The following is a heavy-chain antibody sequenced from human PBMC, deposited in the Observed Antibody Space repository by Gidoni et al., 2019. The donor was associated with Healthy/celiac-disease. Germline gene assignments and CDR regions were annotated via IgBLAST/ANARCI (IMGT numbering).Heavy chain of an antibody. CDR1: GFTFSSYG. CDR3: AREDYGDYVSWFDP. D-gene: IGHD4-17*01. V-gene: IGHV3-30*03. J-gene: IGHJ5*02. CDR2: ISYDVSNK. Sequence: QVQLVESGGGVVQPGRSLRLSCAASGFTFSSYGMHWVRQAPGKGLEWVAVISYDVSNKYYADSVKGRFTISRDNSKNTLYLQMNSLRAEDTAVYYCAREDYGDYVSWFDPWGQGTLVTVSS.